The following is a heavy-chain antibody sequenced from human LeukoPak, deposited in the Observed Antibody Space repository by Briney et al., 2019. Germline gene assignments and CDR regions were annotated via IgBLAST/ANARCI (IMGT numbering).Heavy chain of an antibody. CDR3: ARDLRDIGSGWYRSNYGMDV. J-gene: IGHJ6*02. V-gene: IGHV3-21*01. CDR2: ISSSSSYI. Sequence: GGSLRLSCAASGFTFSSYSTNWVRQAPGKGLEWVSSISSSSSYIYYADSVKGRFTISRDNAKNSLYLQMNSLRAEDTAVYYCARDLRDIGSGWYRSNYGMDVWGQGTAVTVSS. CDR1: GFTFSSYS. D-gene: IGHD6-19*01.